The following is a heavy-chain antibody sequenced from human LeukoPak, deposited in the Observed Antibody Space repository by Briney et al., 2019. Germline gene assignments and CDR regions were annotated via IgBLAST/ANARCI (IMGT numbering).Heavy chain of an antibody. CDR2: IGAAGDT. CDR3: ARLLHGSGSSFAFDV. Sequence: PGGSLRLSCAASGFTFSSYDMHWVRHATGKGLEWVSAIGAAGDTYYLDSVKGRFTISRENAKNSLYLQMNSLRAGDTAVYYCARLLHGSGSSFAFDVWGQGTMVTVSS. J-gene: IGHJ3*01. V-gene: IGHV3-13*01. D-gene: IGHD3-10*01. CDR1: GFTFSSYD.